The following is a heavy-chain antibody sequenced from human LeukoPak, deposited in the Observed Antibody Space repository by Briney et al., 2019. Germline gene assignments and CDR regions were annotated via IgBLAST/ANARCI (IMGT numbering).Heavy chain of an antibody. CDR3: ARDQAAPYSWGYYYYYMDV. Sequence: GGSLRLSCAASGFTFSSYSMNWVRQAPGKGLEWVSYISSSSSTIYYADSVKGRFTISRDNAKNSLYLQMNSLRAEDTAVYYCARDQAAPYSWGYYYYYMDVWDKGTTVTVSS. D-gene: IGHD4-11*01. CDR1: GFTFSSYS. CDR2: ISSSSSTI. J-gene: IGHJ6*03. V-gene: IGHV3-48*01.